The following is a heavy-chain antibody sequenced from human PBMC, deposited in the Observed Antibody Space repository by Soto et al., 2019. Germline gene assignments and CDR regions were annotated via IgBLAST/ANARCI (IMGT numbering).Heavy chain of an antibody. Sequence: GPEVKKPGASVKVSCKASGYTFTSYGITWVRQAPGQGLEWMGWISTYNGNPNYAQKFQGRVTMTTDTSTSTAYMELRSLRSDDTAVFYCERAPLYSTSPKNAFALGGQGTVVTVSS. CDR2: ISTYNGNP. D-gene: IGHD6-6*01. V-gene: IGHV1-18*01. J-gene: IGHJ3*01. CDR1: GYTFTSYG. CDR3: ERAPLYSTSPKNAFAL.